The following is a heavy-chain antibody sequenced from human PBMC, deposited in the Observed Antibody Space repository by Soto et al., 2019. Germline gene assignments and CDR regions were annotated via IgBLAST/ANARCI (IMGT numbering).Heavy chain of an antibody. CDR2: IYYSGST. D-gene: IGHD1-20*01. CDR3: ARGYTSRFDP. J-gene: IGHJ5*02. Sequence: SETLSLTCTVSGGSISGYYWSWIRQPPGKGLEWIGYIYYSGSTNYNPSLKSRVTISVDTSKNQFSPKLSSVTAADTAVYYCARGYTSRFDPWGQGTLVTVSS. CDR1: GGSISGYY. V-gene: IGHV4-59*01.